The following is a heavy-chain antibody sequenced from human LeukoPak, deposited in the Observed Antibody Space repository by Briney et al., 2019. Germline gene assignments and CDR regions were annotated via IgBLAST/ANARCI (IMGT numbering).Heavy chain of an antibody. J-gene: IGHJ6*03. CDR2: IYYTGST. CDR1: GGSFSGYY. V-gene: IGHV4-34*01. D-gene: IGHD5-18*01. Sequence: SETLSLTCAVYGGSFSGYYWSWIRQPPGKGLEWIGCIYYTGSTYYNPSLKSRVTISVDTSKNQFSLKLTSVTATDTAVYYCARTTEGGYTYGYFYYYYMDVWGKGTTVTISS. CDR3: ARTTEGGYTYGYFYYYYMDV.